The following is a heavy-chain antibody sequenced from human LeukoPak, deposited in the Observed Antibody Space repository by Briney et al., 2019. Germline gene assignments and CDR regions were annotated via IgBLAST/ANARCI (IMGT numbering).Heavy chain of an antibody. Sequence: ASVKVSCKASGYTFTDYFIHWVRQAPGQGLEWMGWINPNIGDASYAQKFQDRVTMTRDRSINTAYMELSRLTSDDTAVYYCARLALDGGDSIGFDSWGQGTLVTVSS. D-gene: IGHD2-21*02. CDR1: GYTFTDYF. CDR3: ARLALDGGDSIGFDS. J-gene: IGHJ5*01. CDR2: INPNIGDA. V-gene: IGHV1-2*02.